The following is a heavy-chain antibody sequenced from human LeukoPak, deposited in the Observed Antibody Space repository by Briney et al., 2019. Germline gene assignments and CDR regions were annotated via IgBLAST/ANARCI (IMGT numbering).Heavy chain of an antibody. V-gene: IGHV3-48*02. Sequence: PGGSLRLSCAASGFTFSSYSMNWVRQAPGKGLEWVSYIRGSSSSTIYYADSVKGRFTISRDNDKNSLYLQMNSLRDEDTAVYYCARTERVGADYWGQGTLV. CDR2: IRGSSSSTI. J-gene: IGHJ4*02. CDR3: ARTERVGADY. CDR1: GFTFSSYS. D-gene: IGHD1-26*01.